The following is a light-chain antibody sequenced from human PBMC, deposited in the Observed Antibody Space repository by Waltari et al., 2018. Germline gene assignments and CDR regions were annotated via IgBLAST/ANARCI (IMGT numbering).Light chain of an antibody. Sequence: EVVMTQSPATLSLFPGERATLSCRASRSVASNLAWDQQKPGQAPRLLIYEASTRATGISARFRGSGSGTEFTLTISSLQSEDSAVYYCQQYNRWPPITFGQGTRLEIK. CDR1: RSVASN. J-gene: IGKJ5*01. CDR3: QQYNRWPPIT. V-gene: IGKV3-15*01. CDR2: EAS.